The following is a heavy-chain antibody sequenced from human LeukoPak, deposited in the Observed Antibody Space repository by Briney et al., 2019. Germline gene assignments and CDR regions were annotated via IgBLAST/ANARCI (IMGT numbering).Heavy chain of an antibody. Sequence: GGSLRLSCAASGFTFSNVWMSWVRQAPGKGLEWVSAISGSGVTTHYAGSVKGRFSISRDNSKNTLYLQMNSLRAEDTALYYCAKKVVVGATSPYSDFQDWGQGTLVTVSS. D-gene: IGHD1-26*01. CDR3: AKKVVVGATSPYSDFQD. V-gene: IGHV3-23*01. J-gene: IGHJ1*01. CDR1: GFTFSNVW. CDR2: ISGSGVTT.